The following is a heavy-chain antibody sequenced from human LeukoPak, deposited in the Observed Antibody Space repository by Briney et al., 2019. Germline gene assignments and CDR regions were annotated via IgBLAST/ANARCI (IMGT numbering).Heavy chain of an antibody. D-gene: IGHD5-18*01. CDR2: IYYSGSA. CDR3: ARDKQPGDN. CDR1: GGSLRSYY. J-gene: IGHJ4*02. V-gene: IGHV4-59*01. Sequence: PPETLSLTCTVSGGSLRSYYWSWIRQPPGKGLEWIGYIYYSGSADYNPSLKSRVTMSVDTSKNQFSLKLSSVTAADTAVYYCARDKQPGDNWGQGTLVTVSS.